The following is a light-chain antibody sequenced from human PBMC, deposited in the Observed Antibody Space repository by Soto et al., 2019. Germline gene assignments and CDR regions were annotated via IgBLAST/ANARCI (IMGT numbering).Light chain of an antibody. CDR2: AAS. CDR3: QLRYSTPFT. V-gene: IGKV1-39*01. Sequence: SSYVNWYQQKLGKAAMLLISAASSLHSGAPSRFSGSGSETYFTLTISRLQPEDFATYYCQLRYSTPFTFDAG. CDR1: SSY. J-gene: IGKJ4*01.